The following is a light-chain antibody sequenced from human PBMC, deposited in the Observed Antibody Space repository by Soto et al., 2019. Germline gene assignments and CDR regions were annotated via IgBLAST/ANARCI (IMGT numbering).Light chain of an antibody. CDR3: HHYNNWPPPWT. V-gene: IGKV3-15*01. CDR2: GAS. J-gene: IGKJ1*01. CDR1: QSISSN. Sequence: EIVRTQSPATLSVTPGERATLSCRASQSISSNLAWYQQKPGQAPRVLIYGASTRATGIPARFSGSGSGTEFTLTISSLQSEDFAVYFCHHYNNWPPPWTFGQGTKVEIK.